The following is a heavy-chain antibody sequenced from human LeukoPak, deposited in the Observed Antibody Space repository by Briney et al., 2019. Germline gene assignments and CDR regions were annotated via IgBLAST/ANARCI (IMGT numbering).Heavy chain of an antibody. CDR3: ARDIVGATGWFDP. D-gene: IGHD1-26*01. V-gene: IGHV4-38-2*02. Sequence: SETLSLTCTVSGYSISSGYYWGWIRQPPGKGLEWIGSIYHSGSTYYNPSLKSRDTISVDTSKNQFSLKLSSVTAADTAVYYCARDIVGATGWFDPWGQGTLVTVSS. CDR1: GYSISSGYY. J-gene: IGHJ5*02. CDR2: IYHSGST.